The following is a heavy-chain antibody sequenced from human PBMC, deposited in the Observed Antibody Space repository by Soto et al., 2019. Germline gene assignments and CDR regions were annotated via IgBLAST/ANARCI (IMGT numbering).Heavy chain of an antibody. Sequence: GGSLRLSCAASGFTFRNVWMHWVRQAPGKGLVWVSRINSDGSATDYADSVKGRFTISRDNAKNTLSLQMNSLRAEDTAVYYCAREGDAFDIWGQGTLVTVSS. J-gene: IGHJ3*02. CDR1: GFTFRNVW. CDR3: AREGDAFDI. D-gene: IGHD3-10*01. V-gene: IGHV3-74*01. CDR2: INSDGSAT.